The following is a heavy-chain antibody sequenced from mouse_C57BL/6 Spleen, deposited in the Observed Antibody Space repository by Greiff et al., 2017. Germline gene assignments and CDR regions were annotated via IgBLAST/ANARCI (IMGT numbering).Heavy chain of an antibody. CDR2: IYPSDSET. D-gene: IGHD3-1*01. V-gene: IGHV1-61*01. CDR1: GYTFTSSW. Sequence: QVQLQPPGAELVRPGSSVKLSCKASGYTFTSSWMDWVKQRPGQGLEWIGNIYPSDSETHYNQKFKDKATLTVDKSSSTAYMQLSSLTSEDSAVYYCARGGYDGDYWGQGTSVTVSS. J-gene: IGHJ4*01. CDR3: ARGGYDGDY.